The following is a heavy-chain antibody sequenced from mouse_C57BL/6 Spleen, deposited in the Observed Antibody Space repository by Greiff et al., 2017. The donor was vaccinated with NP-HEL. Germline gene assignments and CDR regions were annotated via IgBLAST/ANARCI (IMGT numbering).Heavy chain of an antibody. CDR3: AILYDYDRFAY. J-gene: IGHJ3*01. D-gene: IGHD2-4*01. CDR1: GYTFTSYW. CDR2: IHPNSGST. Sequence: QVQLQQPGAELVKPGASVKLSCKASGYTFTSYWMHWVKQRPGQGLEWIGMIHPNSGSTNYNEKFKSKATLTVDKSSSTAYMQLSSLTSEDSAVYYCAILYDYDRFAYWGQGTLVTVSA. V-gene: IGHV1-64*01.